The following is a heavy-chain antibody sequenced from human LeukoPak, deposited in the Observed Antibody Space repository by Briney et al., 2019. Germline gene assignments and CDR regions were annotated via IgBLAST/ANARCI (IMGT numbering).Heavy chain of an antibody. CDR1: GFIFSNYG. J-gene: IGHJ4*02. Sequence: GGSLRLSCAASGFIFSNYGMHWARQAPGKGLEWVGVIWSDGSNVKYPDSVKGRFTISRDNSKNTMYLQMNSLRAEDTAVYYCAKLYYYAALFDYWGQGTLVTVSS. CDR2: IWSDGSNV. D-gene: IGHD3-10*01. V-gene: IGHV3-33*06. CDR3: AKLYYYAALFDY.